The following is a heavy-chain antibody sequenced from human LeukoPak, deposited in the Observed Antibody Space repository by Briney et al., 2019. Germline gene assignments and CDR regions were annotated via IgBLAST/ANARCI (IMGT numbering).Heavy chain of an antibody. CDR2: IIPIFGTA. V-gene: IGHV1-69*05. CDR1: GGTFSSYA. D-gene: IGHD6-19*01. Sequence: SVKVSCKASGGTFSSYAISWVRQAPGQGLEWMGGIIPIFGTANYAQKFQGRVTMTRDTSTSTVYMELSSLRSEDTAVYYCARISIAVAGTIDYWGQGTLVTVSS. J-gene: IGHJ4*02. CDR3: ARISIAVAGTIDY.